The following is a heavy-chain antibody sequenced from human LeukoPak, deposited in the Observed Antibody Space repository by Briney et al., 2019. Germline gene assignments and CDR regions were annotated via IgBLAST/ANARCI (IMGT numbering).Heavy chain of an antibody. Sequence: GGSLRLSCAGSGFTFSSYWMSWVRQAPGKGLEWVANIKQDGSEKHYVDSVKGRFTISRDYAKNSLFLQMNSLRAEDTAVYFCARVKQQLVRLLGRDTTYYYYYYMDVWGKGTTVTVSS. CDR2: IKQDGSEK. CDR1: GFTFSSYW. D-gene: IGHD6-13*01. CDR3: ARVKQQLVRLLGRDTTYYYYYYMDV. J-gene: IGHJ6*03. V-gene: IGHV3-7*01.